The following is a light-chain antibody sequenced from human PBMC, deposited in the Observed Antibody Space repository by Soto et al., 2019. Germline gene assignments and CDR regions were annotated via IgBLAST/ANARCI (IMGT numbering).Light chain of an antibody. CDR3: QQYGSSPV. Sequence: EIVLTQSPGTLSLSPGQRATLSCRASESISRDYLAWYQQRLGQAPRLLIYGASSRATGIPDRFSGSGSGTDFTLTISRLEPEDFAVYYCQQYGSSPVFGQGTKLEIK. V-gene: IGKV3-20*01. CDR1: ESISRDY. J-gene: IGKJ2*01. CDR2: GAS.